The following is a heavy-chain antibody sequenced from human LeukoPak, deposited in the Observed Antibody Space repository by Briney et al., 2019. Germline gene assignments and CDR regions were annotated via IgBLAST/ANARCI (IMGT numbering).Heavy chain of an antibody. J-gene: IGHJ4*02. Sequence: NSSETLSPTCAVSGGSISSGGYSWSWIRQPPGKGLEWIGYIYHSGSTYYNPSLKSRVTISVDRSKNQFSLKLSSVTAADTAVYYCASSRRGYYYDSSGNIDYWGQGTLVTVSS. V-gene: IGHV4-30-2*02. CDR1: GGSISSGGYS. D-gene: IGHD3-22*01. CDR2: IYHSGST. CDR3: ASSRRGYYYDSSGNIDY.